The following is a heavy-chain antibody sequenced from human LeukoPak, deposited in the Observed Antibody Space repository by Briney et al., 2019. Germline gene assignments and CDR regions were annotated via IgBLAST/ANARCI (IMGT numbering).Heavy chain of an antibody. D-gene: IGHD2-21*01. CDR1: GFTFSNYA. CDR2: ISGGGGTT. J-gene: IGHJ4*02. CDR3: ARGAYCGGDCPLPNSLY. Sequence: GGSLRLSCAASGFTFSNYAMSWVRQAPGKRLEWVSAISGGGGTTYYADSVKGRFTISRDNAKNTLYLQMNSLTAEDTAVYYCARGAYCGGDCPLPNSLYWGRGTLVTVSS. V-gene: IGHV3-23*01.